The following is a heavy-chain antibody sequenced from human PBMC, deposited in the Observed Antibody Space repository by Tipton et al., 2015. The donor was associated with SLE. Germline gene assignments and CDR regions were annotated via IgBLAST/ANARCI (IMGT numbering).Heavy chain of an antibody. J-gene: IGHJ4*02. V-gene: IGHV1-18*01. D-gene: IGHD3-10*01. CDR3: ARDRGLWFREIPDY. CDR2: ISAYNGNT. Sequence: QLVQSGAEVKKPGASVKVSCKASGYTFTSYGISWVRQAPGQGLEWMGWISAYNGNTNYAQKLQGRVTMTTDTSTSPAYMELRGLRSDDTAVYYCARDRGLWFREIPDYWGQGTLVTVSS. CDR1: GYTFTSYG.